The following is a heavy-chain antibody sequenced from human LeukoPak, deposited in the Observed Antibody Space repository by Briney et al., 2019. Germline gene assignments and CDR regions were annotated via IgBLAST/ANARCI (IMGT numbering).Heavy chain of an antibody. J-gene: IGHJ6*02. CDR3: ARQMVRGVIIIRPPKDYGMDV. Sequence: SETLSLTCAVYGGSFSGYYWSWIRQPPGKGLEWIGETNHSGSTNYNPSLKSRVTISVDTSKNQFSLKLSSVTAADTAVYYCARQMVRGVIIIRPPKDYGMDVWGQGTTVTVSS. CDR2: TNHSGST. CDR1: GGSFSGYY. V-gene: IGHV4-34*01. D-gene: IGHD3-10*01.